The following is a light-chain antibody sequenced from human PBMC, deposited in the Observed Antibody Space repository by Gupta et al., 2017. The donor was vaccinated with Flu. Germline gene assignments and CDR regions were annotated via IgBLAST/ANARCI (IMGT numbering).Light chain of an antibody. CDR2: DVT. V-gene: IGLV2-8*01. CDR1: SSDVVGYNY. Sequence: SSDVVGYNYGSWYQQHPGKAPKLMIYDVTKRPSGVPDRFSGSKSGNTASLTVSGLQAEDEADYYCSSCASSINFDVFGTGTKVTVL. CDR3: SSCASSINFDV. J-gene: IGLJ1*01.